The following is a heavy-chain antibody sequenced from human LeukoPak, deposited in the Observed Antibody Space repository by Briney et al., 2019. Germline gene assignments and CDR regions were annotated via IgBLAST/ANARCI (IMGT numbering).Heavy chain of an antibody. CDR3: ARHGQYYDFWSGYYWFDP. CDR1: GYSFTSYW. Sequence: GESLKISCKGSGYSFTSYWIGWVRQMPGKGLEWMGIIYPGDSATRYSPSFQGQVTISADKSIITAYLQWSSLKASDTAMYYCARHGQYYDFWSGYYWFDPWGQGTLVTVSS. V-gene: IGHV5-51*01. D-gene: IGHD3-3*01. J-gene: IGHJ5*02. CDR2: IYPGDSAT.